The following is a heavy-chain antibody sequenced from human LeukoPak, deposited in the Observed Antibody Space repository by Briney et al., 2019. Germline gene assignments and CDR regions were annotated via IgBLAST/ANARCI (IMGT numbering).Heavy chain of an antibody. CDR2: IYHSGST. Sequence: SETLSLTCTVSGYSISSGYYWGWIRQPPGKGLEWIGSIYHSGSTYYNPSLKSRVTISVDTSKNQFSLKLSSVTAADTAVYYCARGRGRRIVGATGLDYWGQGTLVTVSS. J-gene: IGHJ4*02. D-gene: IGHD1-26*01. V-gene: IGHV4-38-2*02. CDR3: ARGRGRRIVGATGLDY. CDR1: GYSISSGYY.